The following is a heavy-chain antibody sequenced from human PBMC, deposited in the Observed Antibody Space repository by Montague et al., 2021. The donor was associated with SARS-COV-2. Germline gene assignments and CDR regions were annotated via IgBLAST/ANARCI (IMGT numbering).Heavy chain of an antibody. CDR2: IFHSGNT. J-gene: IGHJ4*02. V-gene: IGHV4-59*11. CDR1: GGSLSGHH. CDR3: ARLNWDNDSVFDS. D-gene: IGHD1/OR15-1a*01. Sequence: SETLSLTCTVSGGSLSGHHWSWIRQPPGKGLEWIGYIFHSGNTNYNPSLKSRVTISVDTSKNQFSLRLTSVTAADMAVYYCARLNWDNDSVFDSWGQGAVVAVSS.